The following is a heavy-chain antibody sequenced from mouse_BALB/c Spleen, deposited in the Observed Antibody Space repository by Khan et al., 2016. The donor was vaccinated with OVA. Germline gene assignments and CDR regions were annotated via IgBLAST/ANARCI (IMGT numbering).Heavy chain of an antibody. D-gene: IGHD2-14*01. CDR2: INPSNGYT. V-gene: IGHV1-4*01. J-gene: IGHJ3*01. CDR3: VRDGAYHRNDGWFAF. CDR1: GYTFTSCT. Sequence: QVQLKESGAELARPGASVKMSCKASGYTFTSCTIHWIKKRPGQGLEWIGYINPSNGYTNYNQKFNDKATLTTDKSSTTAYLQLSSLTSDDSAVYNCVRDGAYHRNDGWFAFWGQGTLVTVSA.